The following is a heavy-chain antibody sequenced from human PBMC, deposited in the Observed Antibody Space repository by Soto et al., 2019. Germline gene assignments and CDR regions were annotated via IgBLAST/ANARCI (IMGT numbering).Heavy chain of an antibody. CDR2: ISSSGSDA. V-gene: IGHV3-11*06. Sequence: PGGSLRLSCVASGFIFGDYYMNWIRQSPGKGLEWLSYISSSGSDAKSADSLKGRFSISRDNAKNSVYLQMNRLSAEDTAVYYCARDGLETGTVDYWGQGTLVTVSS. CDR3: ARDGLETGTVDY. CDR1: GFIFGDYY. D-gene: IGHD1-1*01. J-gene: IGHJ4*02.